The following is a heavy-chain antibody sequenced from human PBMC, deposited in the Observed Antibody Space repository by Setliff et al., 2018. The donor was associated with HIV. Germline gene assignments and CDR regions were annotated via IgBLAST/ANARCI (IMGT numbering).Heavy chain of an antibody. CDR1: GESLSGYY. V-gene: IGHV4-34*01. Sequence: SETLSLTCAVYGESLSGYYWSWLRQPPGKGLEWLGEINHSGSVNYNPSLKSRVNISVDMSKNQVSLKVTSVNVADTATYFCAAKPMIRGKPFDSWGQGTLVTVSS. CDR2: INHSGSV. J-gene: IGHJ5*01. D-gene: IGHD3-10*01. CDR3: AAKPMIRGKPFDS.